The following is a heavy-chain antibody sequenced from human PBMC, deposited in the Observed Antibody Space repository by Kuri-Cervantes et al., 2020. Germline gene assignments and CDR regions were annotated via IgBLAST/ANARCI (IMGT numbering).Heavy chain of an antibody. J-gene: IGHJ4*02. D-gene: IGHD3-22*01. V-gene: IGHV1-18*01. CDR1: GYNLTNYA. CDR2: ISVYNGNT. CDR3: ARDPSDSGSPHRYFDY. Sequence: ASVKVSCKASGYNLTNYAFSCVRQAPGQGLEWMAWISVYNGNTNYAQKLQGRVTMTTDTSTSTAYMELRSLRSDDTAVYYCARDPSDSGSPHRYFDYWGQGTLVTVSS.